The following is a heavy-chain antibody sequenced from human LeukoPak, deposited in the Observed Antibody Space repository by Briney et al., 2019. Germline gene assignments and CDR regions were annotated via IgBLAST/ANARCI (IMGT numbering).Heavy chain of an antibody. Sequence: KPSETLSLTCTVSGGSISSSSYYWGWIRQPPGKGLEWIGSIYYSGSTYYNPSLKSRVTISVDTSKNQFSLKLSSVTAADTAVYYCSNRGGRGREYFQHWGQGTLVTVSS. V-gene: IGHV4-39*07. CDR3: SNRGGRGREYFQH. CDR2: IYYSGST. CDR1: GGSISSSSYY. D-gene: IGHD3-16*01. J-gene: IGHJ1*01.